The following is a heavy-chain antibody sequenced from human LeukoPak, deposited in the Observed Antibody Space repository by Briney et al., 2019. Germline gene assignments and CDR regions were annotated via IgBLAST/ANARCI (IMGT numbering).Heavy chain of an antibody. CDR3: ARVEDSGSYFDY. V-gene: IGHV3-11*01. CDR1: GFSFSTYA. D-gene: IGHD3-10*01. J-gene: IGHJ4*02. Sequence: PGGSLRLSCAASGFSFSTYAMSWIRQAPGKGLEWVSYISSSGSTIYYADSVKGRFTISRDNAKNSLYLQMNSLRAEDTAVYYCARVEDSGSYFDYWGQGTLVTVSS. CDR2: ISSSGSTI.